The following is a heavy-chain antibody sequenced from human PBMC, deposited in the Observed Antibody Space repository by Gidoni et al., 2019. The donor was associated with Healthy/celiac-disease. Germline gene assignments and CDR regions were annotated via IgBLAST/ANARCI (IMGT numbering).Heavy chain of an antibody. CDR2: ISYDGSNK. CDR1: GFTFSSYG. V-gene: IGHV3-30*18. J-gene: IGHJ6*02. Sequence: QVQLVESGGGVVQPGRSLRLSCAASGFTFSSYGMHWVRQAPGKGLEWVAVISYDGSNKYYADAVKGRFTISRDNSKNTLYLQMNSLRAEDTAVYYCAKDLGDSNGMDVWGQGTTVTVSS. CDR3: AKDLGDSNGMDV. D-gene: IGHD3-3*01.